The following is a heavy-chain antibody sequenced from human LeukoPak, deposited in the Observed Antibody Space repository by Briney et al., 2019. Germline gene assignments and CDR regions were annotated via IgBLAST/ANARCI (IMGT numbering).Heavy chain of an antibody. CDR1: GFTFSDYA. CDR2: IWYDGSNK. CDR3: ARDGIAVAGADY. D-gene: IGHD6-19*01. V-gene: IGHV3-33*08. Sequence: GGSLRLSCAASGFTFSDYAMSWVRQAPGKGLEWVAVIWYDGSNKYYADSVKGRFTISRDNSKNTLYLQMNSLRAEDTAVYYCARDGIAVAGADYWGQGTLVTVSS. J-gene: IGHJ4*02.